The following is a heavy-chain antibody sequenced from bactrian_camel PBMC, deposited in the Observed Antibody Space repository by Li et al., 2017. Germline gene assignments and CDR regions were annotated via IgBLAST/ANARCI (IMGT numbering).Heavy chain of an antibody. CDR2: ISGADGRT. D-gene: IGHD3*01. Sequence: QVQLVESGGGLVQAGGSLRLSCELSGYRYKSAACMGWFRQVEGKEREGIASISGADGRTYYADSVKGRFTISQDNAQNTIYLQMDNLKLEDTAEYYCVTEAGGMWRGTCQDFVMWGQGTQVTVS. CDR3: VTEAGGMWRGTCQDFVM. V-gene: IGHV3S63*01. CDR1: GYRYKSAA. J-gene: IGHJ4*01.